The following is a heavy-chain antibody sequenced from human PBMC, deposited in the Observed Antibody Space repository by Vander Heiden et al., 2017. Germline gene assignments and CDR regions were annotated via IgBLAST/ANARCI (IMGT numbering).Heavy chain of an antibody. V-gene: IGHV1-69*01. Sequence: QLQLVQSGAEVKQPGSSVKVSCKASGGPFSSYAISWVRQAPGQGLEWMGGIIPIFGTANYAQKFQGRVTITADESTSTAYMELSSLRSEDTAVYYCARDTAERLGSKYYYYGMDVWGQGTTVTVSS. D-gene: IGHD1-1*01. CDR3: ARDTAERLGSKYYYYGMDV. CDR1: GGPFSSYA. CDR2: IIPIFGTA. J-gene: IGHJ6*02.